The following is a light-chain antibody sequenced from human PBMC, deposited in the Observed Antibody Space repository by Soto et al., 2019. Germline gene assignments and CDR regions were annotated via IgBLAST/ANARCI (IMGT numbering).Light chain of an antibody. CDR2: DAT. CDR1: QTVGSNY. Sequence: EIVLTQSPGTLSLSPGERATLSCRASQTVGSNYLAWYQQKPGQAPRLLIYDATSRATGIPDRFSGSGSGTDFTLTFSRLEPEDFAVSYCHQYASSPLTFGQGTKVEIK. J-gene: IGKJ1*01. CDR3: HQYASSPLT. V-gene: IGKV3-20*01.